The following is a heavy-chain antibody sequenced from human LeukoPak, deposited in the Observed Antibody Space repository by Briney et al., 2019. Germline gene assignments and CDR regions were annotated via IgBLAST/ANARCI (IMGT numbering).Heavy chain of an antibody. CDR3: TRWVTTVTTNYWYFDL. D-gene: IGHD4-17*01. J-gene: IGHJ2*01. Sequence: PGGSLRLSCAVSGFTFGDYAMSWFRQAPGKGLEWVGFIRSKAYGGTTEYAASVKGRFTISRDDSKSIAYLQMNSLKTEDTAVYYCTRWVTTVTTNYWYFDLWGRGTLVTVSS. CDR1: GFTFGDYA. V-gene: IGHV3-49*03. CDR2: IRSKAYGGTT.